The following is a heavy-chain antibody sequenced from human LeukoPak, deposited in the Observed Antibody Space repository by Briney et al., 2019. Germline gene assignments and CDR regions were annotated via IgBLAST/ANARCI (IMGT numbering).Heavy chain of an antibody. Sequence: GASVKVSCKPSGYIFTDYYIYWVRQAPGQGLEWMGRINPNSGGTNYAQKFQGRVTVTRDTPSTIVYMELNSLRSDDTAVYYCARGGYPTTWGDFQHWGQGTVVAVSS. CDR2: INPNSGGT. J-gene: IGHJ1*01. CDR3: ARGGYPTTWGDFQH. V-gene: IGHV1-2*06. CDR1: GYIFTDYY. D-gene: IGHD7-27*01.